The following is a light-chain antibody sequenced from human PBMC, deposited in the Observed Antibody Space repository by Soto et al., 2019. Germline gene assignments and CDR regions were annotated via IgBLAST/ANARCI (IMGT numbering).Light chain of an antibody. CDR3: CSYAGSHSWV. CDR1: SSDVGGYNY. J-gene: IGLJ3*02. CDR2: DVS. V-gene: IGLV2-11*01. Sequence: QSALTQPRSVSGSPGQSVTISCTGTSSDVGGYNYVSWYQQHPGKAPKLMIFDVSKWPSGVPDRFSGSKSGNTASLTISGLQAEDEADYYCCSYAGSHSWVLGGGTKLTVL.